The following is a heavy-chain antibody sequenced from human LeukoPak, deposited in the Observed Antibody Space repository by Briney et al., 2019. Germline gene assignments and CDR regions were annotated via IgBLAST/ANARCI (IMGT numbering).Heavy chain of an antibody. J-gene: IGHJ4*02. CDR3: AKGSHGYSSSSADY. D-gene: IGHD6-6*01. CDR1: GFTFSSYA. Sequence: GGSLRLSCAASGFTFSSYAMSWVRQAPGKGLEWVSVISGSGGNTYYADSVKGRFPISRDNYKHTLYLQMNSLRVDDTAVYSCAKGSHGYSSSSADYWGQGTLVTVSS. CDR2: ISGSGGNT. V-gene: IGHV3-23*01.